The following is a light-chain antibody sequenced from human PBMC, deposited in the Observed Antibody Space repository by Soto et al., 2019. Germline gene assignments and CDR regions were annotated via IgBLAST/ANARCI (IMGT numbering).Light chain of an antibody. CDR1: QSVTSTQ. V-gene: IGKV3D-20*02. CDR2: GTS. Sequence: EIVLPQSPGTLSLSPGERATLSCRASQSVTSTQLAWYQQKPGQAPRLVMYGTSNRATGIPARFSGSGSGTDFTLTISSLEPEDFAVYYCQQRSNWITFGQGTRLEIK. J-gene: IGKJ5*01. CDR3: QQRSNWIT.